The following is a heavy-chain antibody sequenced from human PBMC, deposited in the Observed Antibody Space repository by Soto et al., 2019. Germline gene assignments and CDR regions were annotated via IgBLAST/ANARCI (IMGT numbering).Heavy chain of an antibody. J-gene: IGHJ4*02. V-gene: IGHV4-59*08. D-gene: IGHD2-15*01. CDR1: GGSISSYY. CDR3: ASFFCSGATRCIDY. Sequence: PSETLSLTCTVSGGSISSYYWSWIRQPPGKGLEWIGYIYYSGSTNYNPSLKSRVTISVDTSKNQFSLKLSSVTAAYTAVYYCASFFCSGATRCIDYWYTGNLVPFSS. CDR2: IYYSGST.